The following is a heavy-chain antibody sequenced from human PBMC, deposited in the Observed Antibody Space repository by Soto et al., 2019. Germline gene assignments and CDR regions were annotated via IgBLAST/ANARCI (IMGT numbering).Heavy chain of an antibody. CDR1: GGSISSGGYY. CDR3: ARGLAYYYDSCGYRFDY. J-gene: IGHJ4*02. CDR2: IYYSGST. D-gene: IGHD3-22*01. Sequence: PSETLSLTCTVSGGSISSGGYYWSWIRQHPGKGLEWTGYIYYSGSTYYNPSLKSRVTISVDTSKNQFSLKLSSVTAADTAVYYCARGLAYYYDSCGYRFDYGGQGTLVTVSS. V-gene: IGHV4-31*03.